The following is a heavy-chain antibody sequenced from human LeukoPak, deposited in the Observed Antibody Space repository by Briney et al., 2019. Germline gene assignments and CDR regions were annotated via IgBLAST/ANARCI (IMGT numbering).Heavy chain of an antibody. CDR2: ISSSGSTI. Sequence: GGPLRLSCAASGFTFSDYYMSWIRQAPGKGLEWVSYISSSGSTIYYADSVKGRFTISRDNAKNSLYLQMNSLRAEDTAVYYCARDPTYYYDSSGIFDYWGQGTLVTVSS. CDR3: ARDPTYYYDSSGIFDY. J-gene: IGHJ4*02. D-gene: IGHD3-22*01. V-gene: IGHV3-11*04. CDR1: GFTFSDYY.